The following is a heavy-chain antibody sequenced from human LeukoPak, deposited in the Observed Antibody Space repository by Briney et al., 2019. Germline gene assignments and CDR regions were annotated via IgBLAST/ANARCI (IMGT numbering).Heavy chain of an antibody. CDR3: ARAQGYCTSTICYDYFDY. CDR1: GYSISSVYY. J-gene: IGHJ4*02. V-gene: IGHV4-38-2*02. Sequence: SDTLSLTCTVSGYSISSVYYCGWIRQPPGKGLEWIGTIYHSGNTYYNPSLKSRVTISVDTSKNQFSLKLSSVPAADTAVYYCARAQGYCTSTICYDYFDYWGQGTLVTVSS. CDR2: IYHSGNT. D-gene: IGHD2-2*01.